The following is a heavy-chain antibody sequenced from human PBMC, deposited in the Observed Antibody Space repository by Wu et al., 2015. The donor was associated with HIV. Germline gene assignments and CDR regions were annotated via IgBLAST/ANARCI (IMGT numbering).Heavy chain of an antibody. D-gene: IGHD3-22*01. J-gene: IGHJ6*02. Sequence: QVQLVQSGAEVKKPGSSVKVSCKASGGTFSSYAISWVRQAPGQGLEWMGGIIPISGTANYAQKFQGRVTITTDESTSTAYMELSSLRSEDTAVYYCARGKSRVVAALNYYYYGMDVWGQGTTVTVSS. CDR1: GGTFSSYA. V-gene: IGHV1-69*05. CDR2: IIPISGTA. CDR3: ARGKSRVVAALNYYYYGMDV.